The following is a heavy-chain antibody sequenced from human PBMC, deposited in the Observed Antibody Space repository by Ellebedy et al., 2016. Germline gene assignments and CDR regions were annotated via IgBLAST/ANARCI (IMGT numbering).Heavy chain of an antibody. CDR1: GFTLDDYA. V-gene: IGHV3-9*01. J-gene: IGHJ6*02. Sequence: GGSLRLSCAASGFTLDDYAMHWVRQAPGKGLEWVSGITWNSGNIGYADSVKGRFTISRDNAKNSLYLQMNSLRAEDTAVYYCARVIVLMEYYYYYGMDVWGQGTTVTVSS. CDR2: ITWNSGNI. CDR3: ARVIVLMEYYYYYGMDV. D-gene: IGHD2-8*01.